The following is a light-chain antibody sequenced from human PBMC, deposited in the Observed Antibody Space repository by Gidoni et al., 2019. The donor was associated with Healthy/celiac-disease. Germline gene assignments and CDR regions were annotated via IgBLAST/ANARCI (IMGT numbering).Light chain of an antibody. CDR1: SSDVGSYNL. CDR2: EVS. V-gene: IGLV2-23*02. Sequence: QSALTQPASVSVSPGQSITISCTGTSSDVGSYNLVSWYQQHPGKAPKLMIYEVSNRPSGVSNRFSGSKSGNTASLTISGLQAEDEADYYCCSYAGSSTLDWVFGGGTKLTVL. J-gene: IGLJ3*02. CDR3: CSYAGSSTLDWV.